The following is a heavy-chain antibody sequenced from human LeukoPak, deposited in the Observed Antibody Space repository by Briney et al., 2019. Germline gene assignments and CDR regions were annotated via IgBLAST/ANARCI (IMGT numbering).Heavy chain of an antibody. J-gene: IGHJ4*02. Sequence: SHTLSLTCALSGDSLSSNSAAWNWIRQSPSRGLEWLGRTYYRSKWYNDYAVSVKSRITINPDTSKNQFSLQLNSVTPEDTAVYYCARDRGIVGATGLDYWGQGTLVTVSS. CDR3: ARDRGIVGATGLDY. V-gene: IGHV6-1*01. D-gene: IGHD1-26*01. CDR2: TYYRSKWYN. CDR1: GDSLSSNSAA.